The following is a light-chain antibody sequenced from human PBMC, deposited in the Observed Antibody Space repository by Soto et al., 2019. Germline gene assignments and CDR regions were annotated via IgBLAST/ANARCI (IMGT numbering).Light chain of an antibody. J-gene: IGKJ1*01. CDR3: QQSYSTPWT. V-gene: IGKV1-39*01. CDR2: AAS. Sequence: IQMTQSPSSLSASVGDRVTITCRTSQSVSNYLNWYQQRPGRAPKLLIYAASSLQSGVPSRFSGSGSGTDFTLTISSLQPEDFAAYICQQSYSTPWTFGQGTIVDIK. CDR1: QSVSNY.